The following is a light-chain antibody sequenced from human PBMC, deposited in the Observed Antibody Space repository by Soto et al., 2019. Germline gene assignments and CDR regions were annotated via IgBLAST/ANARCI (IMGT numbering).Light chain of an antibody. Sequence: DIQMTQSPSSVSASVGDRVTITCRASQGISSGLAWYQQKPGKAPKLLIYAASSLQSGVPSRFSGTGSDTDFTLTITSLQPEDFATYYYQQSNSFPITFGQGTRLEIK. V-gene: IGKV1-12*01. CDR2: AAS. J-gene: IGKJ5*01. CDR3: QQSNSFPIT. CDR1: QGISSG.